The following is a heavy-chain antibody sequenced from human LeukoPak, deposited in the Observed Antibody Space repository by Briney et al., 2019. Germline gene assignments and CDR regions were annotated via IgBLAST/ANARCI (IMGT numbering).Heavy chain of an antibody. CDR3: ARDRDYMDV. J-gene: IGHJ6*03. Sequence: KSGGSLRLSCAASGFTFGSYSLNWVRQAPGKGLEWVSSISSSSSYIYYADSVKGRFTISRDNAKNSLYLQMNSLRAEDTAVYYCARDRDYMDVWGKGTTVTVSS. V-gene: IGHV3-21*01. CDR2: ISSSSSYI. CDR1: GFTFGSYS.